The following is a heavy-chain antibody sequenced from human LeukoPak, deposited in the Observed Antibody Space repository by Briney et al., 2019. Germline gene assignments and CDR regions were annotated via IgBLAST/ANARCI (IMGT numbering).Heavy chain of an antibody. J-gene: IGHJ3*02. CDR1: GLTFSSYG. CDR2: ISGSGGST. D-gene: IGHD2-15*01. Sequence: PGGSLRLSCPASGLTFSSYGMSWVSQAPGKGLEWVSGISGSGGSTLYADSVKDRFTISRDNSTNTLYLQMNSLRAADMAVSYTAKDTVVVVTATTDAFDIWGQRTTVTVSS. CDR3: AKDTVVVVTATTDAFDI. V-gene: IGHV3-23*01.